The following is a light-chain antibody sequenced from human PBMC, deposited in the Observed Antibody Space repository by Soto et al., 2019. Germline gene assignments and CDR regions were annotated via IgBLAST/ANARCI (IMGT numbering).Light chain of an antibody. J-gene: IGKJ2*01. Sequence: IVLTQSPVTLSLSPGERATLSCRASQSISNYLAWYQQKPSQAPRLLIYDASNRATGIPARFSGSGSGTDFTLTISSLAPEDFKVYYCQQSTQWTPSTFGQGTKLEIK. CDR1: QSISNY. CDR2: DAS. CDR3: QQSTQWTPST. V-gene: IGKV3-11*01.